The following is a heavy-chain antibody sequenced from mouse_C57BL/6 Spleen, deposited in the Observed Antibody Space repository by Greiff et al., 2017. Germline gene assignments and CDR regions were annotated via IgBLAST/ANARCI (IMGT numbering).Heavy chain of an antibody. D-gene: IGHD1-1*01. CDR3: ARVSLSYITTVVAPLDY. Sequence: QVQLQQPGAELVKPGASVKLSCKASGYTFTSYWMQWVKQRPGQGLEWIGEIDPSDSYTNYNQKFKGKATVTVDTSSSTAYMQLSSLTSEDSAVYYCARVSLSYITTVVAPLDYWGQGTTLTVSS. CDR1: GYTFTSYW. J-gene: IGHJ2*01. CDR2: IDPSDSYT. V-gene: IGHV1-50*01.